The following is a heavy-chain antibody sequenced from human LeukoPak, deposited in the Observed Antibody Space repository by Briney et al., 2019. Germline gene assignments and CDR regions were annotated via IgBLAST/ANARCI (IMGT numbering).Heavy chain of an antibody. V-gene: IGHV3-30*02. D-gene: IGHD3-16*02. CDR3: AREDDYVWGSYRSFDY. Sequence: PGGSLRLSCAASGFTFSSYAMHWVRQAPGKGLEWVAFIGYDGSNEYYADSLKGRFTISRENSKNTLYLQMNSLRVEDSAVYYCAREDDYVWGSYRSFDYWGQGTLVTVSS. CDR1: GFTFSSYA. J-gene: IGHJ4*02. CDR2: IGYDGSNE.